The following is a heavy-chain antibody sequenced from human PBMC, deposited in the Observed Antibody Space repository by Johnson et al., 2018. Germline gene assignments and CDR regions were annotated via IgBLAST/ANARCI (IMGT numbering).Heavy chain of an antibody. J-gene: IGHJ3*02. CDR3: ARGLEVDHSSSDAFDI. D-gene: IGHD6-13*01. Sequence: VQLQESGGGLVQPGRSLRLSCAASGFTFDDYAMHWVRQAPGKGLEWVSGISWNSGSIGYADSVKGRFTISSDNAKNSLYLQMNILRAEATAVYYCARGLEVDHSSSDAFDIWGQGTMVTVSS. V-gene: IGHV3-9*01. CDR1: GFTFDDYA. CDR2: ISWNSGSI.